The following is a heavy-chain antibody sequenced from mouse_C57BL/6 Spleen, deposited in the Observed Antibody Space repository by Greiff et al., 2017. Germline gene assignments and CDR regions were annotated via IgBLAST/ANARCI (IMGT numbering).Heavy chain of an antibody. D-gene: IGHD1-1*01. CDR2: ISSGGSYT. J-gene: IGHJ4*01. Sequence: EVNVVESGGDLVKPGGSLKLSCAASGFTFSSYGMSWVRQTPDKRLEWVATISSGGSYTYYPDSVKGRFTISRDNAKNTLYLQMSSLKSEDTAMYYCARLLGSSSSMDYWGQGTSVTVSS. V-gene: IGHV5-6*01. CDR3: ARLLGSSSSMDY. CDR1: GFTFSSYG.